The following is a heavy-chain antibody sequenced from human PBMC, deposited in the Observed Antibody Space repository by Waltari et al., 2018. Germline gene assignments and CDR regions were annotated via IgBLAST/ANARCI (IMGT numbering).Heavy chain of an antibody. CDR1: GFSLSTSGMC. J-gene: IGHJ2*01. CDR2: IDWDDDK. V-gene: IGHV2-70*15. Sequence: QVTLRESGPALVKPTQTLTLTCTFSGFSLSTSGMCVSWIRQPPGKALEWLARIDWDDDKYYSTSLKTRLTISKDTSKNQVVLTMTNMDPVDTATYYCARIPKAAAGYWYFDLWGRGTLVTVSS. D-gene: IGHD6-13*01. CDR3: ARIPKAAAGYWYFDL.